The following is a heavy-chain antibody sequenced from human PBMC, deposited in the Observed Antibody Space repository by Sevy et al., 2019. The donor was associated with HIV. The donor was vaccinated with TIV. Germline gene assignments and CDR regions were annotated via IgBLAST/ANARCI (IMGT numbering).Heavy chain of an antibody. Sequence: ASVKVSCKASGDTFGNYAIAWVRQAPGQWLEWMGGIIPVFGSANSAQKFQDRLTITADVSTSTAYMELRSLRSEDTAVYYCARSNPDGYNYSYYYGMDVWGRGTTVTVSS. J-gene: IGHJ6*02. D-gene: IGHD5-12*01. V-gene: IGHV1-69*13. CDR1: GDTFGNYA. CDR3: ARSNPDGYNYSYYYGMDV. CDR2: IIPVFGSA.